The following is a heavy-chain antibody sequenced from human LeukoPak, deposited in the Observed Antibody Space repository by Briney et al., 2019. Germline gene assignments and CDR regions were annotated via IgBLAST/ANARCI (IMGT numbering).Heavy chain of an antibody. CDR2: IYYSGST. D-gene: IGHD6-19*01. V-gene: IGHV4-59*01. Sequence: PSETLSLTCTVSGGSISNYYWSWIRQPPGKGLEWIGYIYYSGSTNYNPSLKSRVTISVDTSKNQFSLKLSSVTAADTAVYYCARVTSGWYHFDYWGQGTLVTVSS. J-gene: IGHJ4*02. CDR1: GGSISNYY. CDR3: ARVTSGWYHFDY.